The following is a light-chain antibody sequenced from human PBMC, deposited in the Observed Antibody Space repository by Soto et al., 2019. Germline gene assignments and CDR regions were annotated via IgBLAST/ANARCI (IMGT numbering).Light chain of an antibody. CDR2: EGS. V-gene: IGLV2-23*01. J-gene: IGLJ2*01. Sequence: QSALTQPASVSGSPGQSITISCTGTSSDVGSYNLVSWYQQHPGKAPKLMIYEGSKRPSGVSNSFSGSKSGNTASLTIYCLQDEDGADYYCCSYEGSSTLVFGGGTKVNVL. CDR3: CSYEGSSTLV. CDR1: SSDVGSYNL.